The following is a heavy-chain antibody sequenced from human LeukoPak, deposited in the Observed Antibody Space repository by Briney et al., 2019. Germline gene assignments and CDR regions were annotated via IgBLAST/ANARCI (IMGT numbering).Heavy chain of an antibody. CDR2: INHSGST. V-gene: IGHV4-34*01. D-gene: IGHD2-2*02. CDR3: ARVISGGDTPRVHYFDY. CDR1: GGSFSGYY. J-gene: IGHJ4*02. Sequence: SETLSLTCAVYGGSFSGYYWSWIRQPPGKGLEWIGEINHSGSTNYNPSLKSRVTISVDTSKNQFSLKLSSVTAADTAVYYCARVISGGDTPRVHYFDYWGQGTLVTVSS.